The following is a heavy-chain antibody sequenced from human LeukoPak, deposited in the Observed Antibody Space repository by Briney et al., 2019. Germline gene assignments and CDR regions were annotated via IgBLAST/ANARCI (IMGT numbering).Heavy chain of an antibody. CDR2: ITSNGGST. D-gene: IGHD2-2*01. CDR1: GFIFSSYG. V-gene: IGHV3-64*01. J-gene: IGHJ4*02. Sequence: PGGSLSLFCVASGFIFSSYGMHWVRQAPGKGLEYVSGITSNGGSTYYGNSVKGRFTISRDNSKNTLYLQMGSLRAEDMAVYYCARGGYCSSTSCDVDYWGQGSLVTVSS. CDR3: ARGGYCSSTSCDVDY.